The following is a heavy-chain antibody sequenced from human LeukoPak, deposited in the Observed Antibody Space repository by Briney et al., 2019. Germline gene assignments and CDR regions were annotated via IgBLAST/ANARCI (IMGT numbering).Heavy chain of an antibody. D-gene: IGHD3-10*01. V-gene: IGHV4-39*01. CDR2: FYYSESP. CDR3: ARRYSYGSGMYGLDV. Sequence: PSETLSLTCTVSGGSINNRKYYWGWIRQPPGKGLEWIGSFYYSESPYYNPSLKSRVTISADTSKNQRSLELYSVTAADWAEYYCARRYSYGSGMYGLDVWGQGTTVTVSS. J-gene: IGHJ6*02. CDR1: GGSINNRKYY.